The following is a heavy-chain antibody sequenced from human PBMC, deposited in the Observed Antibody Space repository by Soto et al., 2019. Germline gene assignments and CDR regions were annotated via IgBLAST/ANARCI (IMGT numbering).Heavy chain of an antibody. CDR1: GYTFTSYG. V-gene: IGHV1-18*01. CDR3: ARSGSYYPARNWFGP. J-gene: IGHJ5*02. D-gene: IGHD3-10*01. CDR2: ISGFNDDT. Sequence: PLVQSGVEMKNPGASVKVSCKASGYTFTSYGISWVRQAPGQGLEWMGWISGFNDDTNHAQKFQGRVTVTKDTSTSTAYVELRSLKSDDTAMYYCARSGSYYPARNWFGPWGQGTLVIVSS.